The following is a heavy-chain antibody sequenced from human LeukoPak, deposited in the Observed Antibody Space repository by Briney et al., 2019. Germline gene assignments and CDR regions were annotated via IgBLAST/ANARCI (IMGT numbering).Heavy chain of an antibody. CDR2: IYYSGST. Sequence: PSETLSLTCTVSGGSISSYYWSWIRQPPGKGLEWIGYIYYSGSTNYNPSLKSRVTISVDTSKNQFSLKLSSVTAADTAVYYCARELGYSGYDFGYWGQGTLVTVSS. CDR3: ARELGYSGYDFGY. D-gene: IGHD5-12*01. V-gene: IGHV4-59*01. J-gene: IGHJ4*02. CDR1: GGSISSYY.